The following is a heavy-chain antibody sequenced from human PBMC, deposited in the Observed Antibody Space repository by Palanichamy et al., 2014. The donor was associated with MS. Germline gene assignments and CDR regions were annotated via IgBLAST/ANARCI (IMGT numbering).Heavy chain of an antibody. V-gene: IGHV4-34*01. CDR3: ARTNPSDY. D-gene: IGHD1-14*01. CDR2: INHSGST. Sequence: QVQLQQWGGRTVEAFGDPVPHLRCLWWVRSVVTTGAGSASPQEGPEWIGEINHSGSTNYNPSLKSRVTISVDTSKNQFSLKLSSVTAADTAVYYCARTNPSDYWGQGTLVTVSS. J-gene: IGHJ4*02. CDR1: WVRSVVTT.